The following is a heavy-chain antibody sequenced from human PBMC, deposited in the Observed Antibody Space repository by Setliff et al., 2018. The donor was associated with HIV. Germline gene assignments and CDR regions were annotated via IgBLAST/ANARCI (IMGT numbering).Heavy chain of an antibody. J-gene: IGHJ5*02. CDR3: ARHRSYGDYDPNWFDP. D-gene: IGHD4-17*01. V-gene: IGHV4-39*01. Sequence: LSLTCTVSGGSLSTSSFYWGWIRQPPGKGLRWIGSIYFSGSTYYNPSLKSRVTISVDTSKNQFSLKLRSVTAADTGIYYCARHRSYGDYDPNWFDPWGQGTLVTVSS. CDR1: GGSLSTSSFY. CDR2: IYFSGST.